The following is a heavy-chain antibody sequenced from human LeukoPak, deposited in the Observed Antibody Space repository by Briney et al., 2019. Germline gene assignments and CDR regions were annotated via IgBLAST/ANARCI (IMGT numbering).Heavy chain of an antibody. J-gene: IGHJ3*01. V-gene: IGHV3-7*03. D-gene: IGHD6-6*01. CDR2: INSDGSEG. CDR3: ARSSYSSSSSV. Sequence: PGGSLRLSCAVSGLTFSGFWTSWSRQAPGKGLEWVASINSDGSEGYYADVVKGRFTISRDNAKNSLYLQINSLRAEDTAVYYCARSSYSSSSSVWGQGTMVTVSS. CDR1: GLTFSGFW.